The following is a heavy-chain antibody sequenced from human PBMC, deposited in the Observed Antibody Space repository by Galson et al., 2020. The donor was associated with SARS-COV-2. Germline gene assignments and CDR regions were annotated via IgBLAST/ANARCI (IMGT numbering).Heavy chain of an antibody. CDR2: IWDDGSNK. V-gene: IGHV3-33*01. CDR3: ARGSSSAGFDY. D-gene: IGHD6-6*01. J-gene: IGHJ4*02. Sequence: GESLKISCAASGFTFSTYGMDWVRQAPGKGLEWVAVIWDDGSNKYYADSVKGRFTISRDNSKNTLYLQMNSLGAEDTAVYYCARGSSSAGFDYLGQGTLVTVSS. CDR1: GFTFSTYG.